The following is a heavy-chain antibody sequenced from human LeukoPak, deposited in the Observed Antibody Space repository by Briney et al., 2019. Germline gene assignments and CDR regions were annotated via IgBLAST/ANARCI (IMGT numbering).Heavy chain of an antibody. CDR3: ATGRNAQRNYFDY. V-gene: IGHV4-59*08. CDR2: IYYSGST. CDR1: GGSISSYY. D-gene: IGHD1-14*01. Sequence: SSETLSLTCTVSGGSISSYYWSWIRQPPGKGLEWIGYIYYSGSTNCNPSLKSRLTMSVDTSKNQFSLRLTSVTATDTAVYYCATGRNAQRNYFDYWGQGTLVTVSS. J-gene: IGHJ4*02.